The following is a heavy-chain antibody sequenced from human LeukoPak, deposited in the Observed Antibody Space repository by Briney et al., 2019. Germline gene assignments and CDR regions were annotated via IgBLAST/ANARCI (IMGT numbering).Heavy chain of an antibody. D-gene: IGHD5-24*01. Sequence: GGSVRLFYAASGFTFSILGMLGAPQAPAKGRVGVKVISYDVSNKSYAGSVKGRFTISRDNSKETLYLQMNSLRAEDTAVYYCARDGYNYDAFDIWSQGTMVTVSS. V-gene: IGHV3-30*03. J-gene: IGHJ3*02. CDR2: ISYDVSNK. CDR1: GFTFSILG. CDR3: ARDGYNYDAFDI.